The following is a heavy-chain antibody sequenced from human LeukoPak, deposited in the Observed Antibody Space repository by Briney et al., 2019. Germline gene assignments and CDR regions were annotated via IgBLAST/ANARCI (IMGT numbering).Heavy chain of an antibody. CDR2: IIPIFGTA. Sequence: EASVKVSCKASGGTFSSYAISWVRQAPGQGLEWMGGIIPIFGTANYAQKFQGRVTITADESTNTAYMELSSLRSEDTAVYYCARGDNWGFDYWGQGTLVTVSP. D-gene: IGHD7-27*01. J-gene: IGHJ4*02. CDR3: ARGDNWGFDY. V-gene: IGHV1-69*01. CDR1: GGTFSSYA.